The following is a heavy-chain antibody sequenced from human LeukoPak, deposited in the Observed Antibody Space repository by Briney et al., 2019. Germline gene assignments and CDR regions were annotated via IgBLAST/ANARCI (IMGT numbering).Heavy chain of an antibody. Sequence: PGRSLRLSCAASGFTFSSYGMHWVRQAPGKGLEWVAVISYDGSNKYYADSVKGRFTISRDNSKNTLYLQMNSPRAEDTAVYYCAKGTVLRYFDWSPIAPNYYYGMDVWGQGTTVTVSS. CDR3: AKGTVLRYFDWSPIAPNYYYGMDV. CDR2: ISYDGSNK. J-gene: IGHJ6*02. V-gene: IGHV3-30*18. D-gene: IGHD3-9*01. CDR1: GFTFSSYG.